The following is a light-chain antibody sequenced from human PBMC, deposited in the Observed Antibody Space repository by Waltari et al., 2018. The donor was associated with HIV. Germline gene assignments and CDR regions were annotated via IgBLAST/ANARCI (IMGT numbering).Light chain of an antibody. CDR2: TTN. Sequence: QSVLTQAPSASGTPGQRVTISCSGSFSNIGNNGVSWFQQLTGTAPKLLIYTTNQRPSGCPDRFSGSKSGTSASLPISGLQSDDEADYYCGAWDDNLDAWVFGGGTKLSV. V-gene: IGLV1-44*01. CDR1: FSNIGNNG. J-gene: IGLJ3*02. CDR3: GAWDDNLDAWV.